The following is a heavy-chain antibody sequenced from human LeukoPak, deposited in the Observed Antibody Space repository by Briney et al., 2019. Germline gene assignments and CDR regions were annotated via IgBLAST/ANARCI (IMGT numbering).Heavy chain of an antibody. CDR2: IYYSGST. J-gene: IGHJ3*02. V-gene: IGHV4-31*03. Sequence: PSETLSLTCTVSGGSISSGGYYWSWIRQHPGKGLEWIGYIYYSGSTYYNPSLKSRVTISVDTSKNQFSLKLSSVTAADTAVYYCARRLTGYYYEAAFDIWGQGTLVTVSS. CDR3: ARRLTGYYYEAAFDI. CDR1: GGSISSGGYY. D-gene: IGHD3-9*01.